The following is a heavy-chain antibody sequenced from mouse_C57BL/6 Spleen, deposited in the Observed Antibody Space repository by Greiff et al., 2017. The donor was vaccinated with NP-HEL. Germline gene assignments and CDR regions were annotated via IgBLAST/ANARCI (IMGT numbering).Heavy chain of an antibody. V-gene: IGHV1-80*01. J-gene: IGHJ1*03. D-gene: IGHD1-1*01. CDR1: GYAFSSYW. CDR3: ARQDQDYGSSHWYFDV. CDR2: IYPGDGDT. Sequence: VKLMESGAELVKPGASVKISCKASGYAFSSYWMNWVKQRPGKGLEWIGQIYPGDGDTNYNGKFKGKATLTADKSSSTAYMQLSSLTSEDSAVYFCARQDQDYGSSHWYFDVWGTGTTVTVSS.